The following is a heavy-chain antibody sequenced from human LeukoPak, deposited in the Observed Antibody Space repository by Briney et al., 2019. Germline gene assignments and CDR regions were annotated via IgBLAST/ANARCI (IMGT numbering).Heavy chain of an antibody. V-gene: IGHV3-74*01. CDR2: INSDGSYT. Sequence: GGSLRLSCTASGFTFSTYWMHWVRQAPGKGLVWVPLINSDGSYTDFADSVKGRFTISRDNAQSTLYLQMNSLRVEDTAVYYCATELRESGASSRNAFDIWGQGTAVSVSS. CDR1: GFTFSTYW. CDR3: ATELRESGASSRNAFDI. D-gene: IGHD2-15*01. J-gene: IGHJ3*02.